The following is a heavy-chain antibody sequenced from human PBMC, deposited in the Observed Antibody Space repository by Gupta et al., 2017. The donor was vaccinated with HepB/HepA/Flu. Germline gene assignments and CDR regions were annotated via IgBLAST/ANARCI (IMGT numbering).Heavy chain of an antibody. V-gene: IGHV1-2*02. D-gene: IGHD2-15*01. CDR3: ARGDVISTDY. CDR2: INPNSGGT. J-gene: IGHJ4*02. Sequence: QVHLVQSGAEVKKTGASVRVSCKASGYTFTGYYMHWVRLAPAQGLEWMGWINPNSGGTNYAQKFQGRVTMTSDTSINTAYMELSSLTSDDTAVFYCARGDVISTDYWGQGTLVTVSS. CDR1: GYTFTGYY.